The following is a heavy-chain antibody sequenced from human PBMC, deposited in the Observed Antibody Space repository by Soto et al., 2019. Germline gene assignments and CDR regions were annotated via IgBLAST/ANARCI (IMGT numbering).Heavy chain of an antibody. J-gene: IGHJ6*02. V-gene: IGHV3-7*01. CDR1: EFTFDKYY. D-gene: IGHD1-20*01. CDR2: IKPDGSEQ. CDR3: ARGNWNYYYGFDV. Sequence: GGSLRLSCAASEFTFDKYYMTWVRQAPGKGPEWVANIKPDGSEQYYVDSVKGRFTISRDNANNSLYPQMNSLRAEDTAVYFCARGNWNYYYGFDVWGQGTTVTAP.